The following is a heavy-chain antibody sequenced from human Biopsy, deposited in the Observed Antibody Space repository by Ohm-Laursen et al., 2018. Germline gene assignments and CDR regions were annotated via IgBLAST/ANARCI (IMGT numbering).Heavy chain of an antibody. CDR1: GGSISSDY. V-gene: IGHV4-59*01. Sequence: GTLSLTCAVSGGSISSDYWSWIRQTPGEGLEWNGYIYYSGSTNYNPSLKSRVTISVDTSKNQFSLRLNSVTAADTAVYYCARATNSTGWPYYYFYGMDVWGQGTTVTVSS. CDR2: IYYSGST. CDR3: ARATNSTGWPYYYFYGMDV. D-gene: IGHD2/OR15-2a*01. J-gene: IGHJ6*02.